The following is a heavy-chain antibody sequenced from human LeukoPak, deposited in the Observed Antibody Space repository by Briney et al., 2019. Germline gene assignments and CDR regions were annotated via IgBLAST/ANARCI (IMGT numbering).Heavy chain of an antibody. CDR3: ARSTFGELFEGFDY. V-gene: IGHV1-69*02. Sequence: APVKVSCKASGGTFSSYTISWVRQAPGQGLEWMGRIIPILGIANYAQKFQGRVTITADKSTSTAYMELSSLRSEDTAVYYCARSTFGELFEGFDYWGQGTLVTVSS. CDR1: GGTFSSYT. J-gene: IGHJ4*02. D-gene: IGHD3-10*01. CDR2: IIPILGIA.